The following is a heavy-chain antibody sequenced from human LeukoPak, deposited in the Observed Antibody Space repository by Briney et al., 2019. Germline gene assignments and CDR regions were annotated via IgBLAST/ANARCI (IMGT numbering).Heavy chain of an antibody. CDR1: GYTFTSYG. Sequence: GASVKVSCKASGYTFTSYGISWVRQAPGQGLEWMGWISAYNGNTNYAQKLQGRVTMTTDTSTSTAYMELRSLRSDDTAVYYCARGRIVGAPPNVEGFYGMDVWGQGTTVTVSS. V-gene: IGHV1-18*01. CDR3: ARGRIVGAPPNVEGFYGMDV. D-gene: IGHD1-26*01. J-gene: IGHJ6*02. CDR2: ISAYNGNT.